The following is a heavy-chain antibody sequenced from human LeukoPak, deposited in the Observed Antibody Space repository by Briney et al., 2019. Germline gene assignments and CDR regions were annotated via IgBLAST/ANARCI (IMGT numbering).Heavy chain of an antibody. D-gene: IGHD5-12*01. Sequence: PSETLSLTCTVSGGSLSSYYWSWIRQPPGKGLEWIGYIYYSGSAYYNPSLKSRVTMSVDTSKNQFSLKLSSVSAADTAVYYCARAGGYSGYASNWGQGTLVTVSS. V-gene: IGHV4-59*01. J-gene: IGHJ4*02. CDR2: IYYSGSA. CDR3: ARAGGYSGYASN. CDR1: GGSLSSYY.